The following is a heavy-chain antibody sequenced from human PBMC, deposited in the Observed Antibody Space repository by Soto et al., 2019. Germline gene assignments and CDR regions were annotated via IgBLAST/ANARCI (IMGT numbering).Heavy chain of an antibody. CDR2: IYPGDSDT. CDR3: ARRSGCTNGVCPIGYYYYGMDV. J-gene: IGHJ6*02. CDR1: GYSFTSYW. V-gene: IGHV5-51*01. Sequence: PGESLKISCKGSGYSFTSYWIGWVRQMPGKGLEWMGIIYPGDSDTRYSPSFQGQVTISADKSISTAYLQWSSLKASDTAMYYCARRSGCTNGVCPIGYYYYGMDVWGQGTTVTVSS. D-gene: IGHD2-8*01.